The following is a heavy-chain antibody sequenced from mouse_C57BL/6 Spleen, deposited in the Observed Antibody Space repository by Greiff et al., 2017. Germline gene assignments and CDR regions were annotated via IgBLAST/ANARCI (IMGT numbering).Heavy chain of an antibody. V-gene: IGHV1-69*01. CDR3: ARSRGYDMDY. J-gene: IGHJ4*01. CDR2: IDPSDSYT. Sequence: VQLQQPGAELVMPGASVKLSCKASGYTFTSYWMHWVKQRPGQGLEWIGEIDPSDSYTNYNQKFKGKSTLTVDKSSSTAYMQLSSLTSEDSAVYYCARSRGYDMDYWGQGTSVTVSS. CDR1: GYTFTSYW.